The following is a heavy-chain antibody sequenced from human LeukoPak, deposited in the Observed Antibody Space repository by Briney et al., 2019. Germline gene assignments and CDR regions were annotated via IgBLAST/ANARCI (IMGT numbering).Heavy chain of an antibody. CDR2: ISGSGGST. Sequence: GGSLRLSCAASGFTFSGYAMSWVRQAPGKGLEWVSAISGSGGSTYYADSVKGRFTISRDNSKNTLYLQMNSLRAEDTAVYYCAKDALTMVRGAISKWFDPWGQGTLVTVSS. V-gene: IGHV3-23*01. J-gene: IGHJ5*02. CDR1: GFTFSGYA. D-gene: IGHD3-10*01. CDR3: AKDALTMVRGAISKWFDP.